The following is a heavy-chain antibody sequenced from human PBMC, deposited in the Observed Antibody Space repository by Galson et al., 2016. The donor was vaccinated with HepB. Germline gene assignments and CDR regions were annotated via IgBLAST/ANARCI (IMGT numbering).Heavy chain of an antibody. CDR1: GYIFTNYW. CDR3: ARRVAVTGGILDY. D-gene: IGHD6-19*01. CDR2: ISPDGSDT. V-gene: IGHV5-51*01. Sequence: QSGAEVKKPGESLKISCKGSGYIFTNYWIGWVRQMPGKGLEWMALISPDGSDTRYSPSFQGQVTISADTSISTPYLQWSSLKSSDTAIYYCARRVAVTGGILDYWGQGTLVTVSS. J-gene: IGHJ4*02.